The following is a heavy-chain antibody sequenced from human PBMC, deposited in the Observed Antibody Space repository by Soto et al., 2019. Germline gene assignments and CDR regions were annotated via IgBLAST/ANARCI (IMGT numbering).Heavy chain of an antibody. Sequence: SEALSLTCTVSGGSISSSSYYGGWIRQPPGKGLEWIGSIYYSGSTYYNPSLKSRVTISVDTSKNQFSLKLSSVTAADTAVYYCARPLGYCSGGSCYDPSSGDFDIWGQGTMVT. CDR1: GGSISSSSYY. V-gene: IGHV4-39*01. D-gene: IGHD2-15*01. CDR3: ARPLGYCSGGSCYDPSSGDFDI. CDR2: IYYSGST. J-gene: IGHJ3*02.